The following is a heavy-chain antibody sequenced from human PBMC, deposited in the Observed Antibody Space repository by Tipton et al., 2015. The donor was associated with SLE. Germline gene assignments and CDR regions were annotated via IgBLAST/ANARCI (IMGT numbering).Heavy chain of an antibody. V-gene: IGHV3-7*01. Sequence: SLRLSCAASGFTFSSYWMSWVRQAPGKGLEWLANIKEDGSEKYYVDSVKGRFTISRDNAKNSLYLQVNSLRAEDTAVYYCARLRLKPSRYMDVWGKGTTVTVSS. CDR1: GFTFSSYW. J-gene: IGHJ6*03. CDR3: ARLRLKPSRYMDV. CDR2: IKEDGSEK.